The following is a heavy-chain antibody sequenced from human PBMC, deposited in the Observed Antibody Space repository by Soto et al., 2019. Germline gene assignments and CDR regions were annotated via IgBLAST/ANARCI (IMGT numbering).Heavy chain of an antibody. J-gene: IGHJ3*02. CDR1: GFTFSAYS. V-gene: IGHV3-48*04. CDR2: ISSSGSTI. D-gene: IGHD2-2*01. Sequence: GGSLKLSCASSGFTFSAYSMNWVRQAPGKGLEWVSYISSSGSTIYYADSVKGRFTISRDNAKNSLYLQMNSLRAEDTAVYYCARLGYCSSTSCLDAFDIWGQGTMVTVSS. CDR3: ARLGYCSSTSCLDAFDI.